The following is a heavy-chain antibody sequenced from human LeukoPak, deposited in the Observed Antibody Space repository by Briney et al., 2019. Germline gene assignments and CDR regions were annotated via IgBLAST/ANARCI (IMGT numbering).Heavy chain of an antibody. D-gene: IGHD3-22*01. Sequence: GGSLRLSCAASGFTFSSYAMSWVLQAPGKGLEWVSAISGSGGSTYYADSVKGRFTISRDNSKNTLYLQMNSLRAEDTAVYYCAKATDYYDSSGYYHRPDYWGQGTLVTVSS. V-gene: IGHV3-23*01. CDR1: GFTFSSYA. CDR3: AKATDYYDSSGYYHRPDY. J-gene: IGHJ4*02. CDR2: ISGSGGST.